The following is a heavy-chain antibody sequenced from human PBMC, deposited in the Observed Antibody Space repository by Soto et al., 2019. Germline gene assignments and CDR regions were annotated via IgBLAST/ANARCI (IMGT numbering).Heavy chain of an antibody. CDR2: INSDGSST. CDR1: GFTFSSYW. J-gene: IGHJ5*02. V-gene: IGHV3-74*01. Sequence: GGSLRLSCAASGFTFSSYWMHWVRQAPGKGLVWVSRINSDGSSTSYADSVKGRFTISRDNAKNTLYLQMNSLRAEDTAVYYCARAGSSGWDNWFDPWGQGTLVTVSS. CDR3: ARAGSSGWDNWFDP. D-gene: IGHD6-19*01.